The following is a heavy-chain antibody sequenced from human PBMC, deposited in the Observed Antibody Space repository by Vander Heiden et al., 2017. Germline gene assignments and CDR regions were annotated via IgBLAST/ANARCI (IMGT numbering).Heavy chain of an antibody. CDR2: ISGSGGST. D-gene: IGHD3-10*01. Sequence: EVQLLESGGGLVQPGGSLSLSCAASGFTFRSYGMSWVRQAPGKGLEWVSAISGSGGSTYYADSVKGRFTISRDNSKNTLYLQMNSLRAEDTAVYYCAKVVLLWFGELSSGMDVWGQGTTVTVSS. CDR3: AKVVLLWFGELSSGMDV. J-gene: IGHJ6*02. V-gene: IGHV3-23*01. CDR1: GFTFRSYG.